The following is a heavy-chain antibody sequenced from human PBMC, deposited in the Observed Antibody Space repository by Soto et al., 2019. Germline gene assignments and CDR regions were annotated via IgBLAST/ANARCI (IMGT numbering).Heavy chain of an antibody. CDR2: ISAYNGNT. CDR1: GYTFTSYC. D-gene: IGHD6-13*01. V-gene: IGHV1-18*01. J-gene: IGHJ6*03. Sequence: ASVNVSCKASGYTFTSYCISWVRQAPGQGLEWMGWISAYNGNTNYAQKLQGRVTMTTDTSTSTAYMELRSLRSDDTAVYYCARQRKLGPYYYMDVWGKGTTVTVSS. CDR3: ARQRKLGPYYYMDV.